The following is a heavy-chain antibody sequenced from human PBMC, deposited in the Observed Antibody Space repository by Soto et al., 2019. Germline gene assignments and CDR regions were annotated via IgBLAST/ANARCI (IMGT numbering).Heavy chain of an antibody. V-gene: IGHV3-33*01. CDR2: IWYDGSNK. J-gene: IGHJ6*02. CDR3: AGAGGQQIPYYGMDV. D-gene: IGHD6-13*01. Sequence: QVQLVESGGGVVQPGRSLRLSCAASGFTFSSYGMHWVRQAPGKGLEWVAVIWYDGSNKYYADSVKGRFTISRDNSKNTLYLQMNSLRAEDTAVYYCAGAGGQQIPYYGMDVWGQGTTVTVSS. CDR1: GFTFSSYG.